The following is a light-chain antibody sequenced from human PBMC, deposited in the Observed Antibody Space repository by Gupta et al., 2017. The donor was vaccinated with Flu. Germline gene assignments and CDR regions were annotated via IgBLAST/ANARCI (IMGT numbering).Light chain of an antibody. CDR2: QNG. CDR3: QAWDSSTAGV. V-gene: IGLV3-1*01. CDR1: KLGEKY. J-gene: IGLJ3*02. Sequence: SYELPHPPSVSVALSPTARTTCSGNKLGEKYACWYQQKPGQSPVLVIYQNGKRPSGIADRFSGSNSGNTATLIISGTQAMDEADYYCQAWDSSTAGVFGGGTKLTVL.